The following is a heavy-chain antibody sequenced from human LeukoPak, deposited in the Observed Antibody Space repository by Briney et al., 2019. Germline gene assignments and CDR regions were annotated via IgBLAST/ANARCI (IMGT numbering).Heavy chain of an antibody. D-gene: IGHD6-19*01. CDR1: GFTFSSYE. Sequence: GGSLRLSCAASGFTFSSYEMNWVRQAPGKGLEWVSAISGSGGSTYYADSVKGRFTISRDNSKNTLYLQMNSLRAEDTAVYYCAKVTPYSSGTYYFDYWGQGTLVTVSS. CDR2: ISGSGGST. CDR3: AKVTPYSSGTYYFDY. J-gene: IGHJ4*02. V-gene: IGHV3-23*01.